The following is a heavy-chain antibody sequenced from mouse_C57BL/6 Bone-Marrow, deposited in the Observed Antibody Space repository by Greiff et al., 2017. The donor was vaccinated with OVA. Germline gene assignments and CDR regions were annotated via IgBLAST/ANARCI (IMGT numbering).Heavy chain of an antibody. D-gene: IGHD1-1*01. Sequence: LMRPGASVTLSCKASGYTFTDYEMHWVKQTPVHGLEWIGAIDPETGGTAYNQKFKGKAILTADKSSSTAYMELRSLTSEDSAVYYCTSHYYGSLYYFDYWGQGTTLTVSS. CDR3: TSHYYGSLYYFDY. J-gene: IGHJ2*01. V-gene: IGHV1-15*01. CDR1: GYTFTDYE. CDR2: IDPETGGT.